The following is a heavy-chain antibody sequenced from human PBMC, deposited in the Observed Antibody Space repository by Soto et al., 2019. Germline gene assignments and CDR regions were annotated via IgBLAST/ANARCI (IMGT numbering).Heavy chain of an antibody. CDR2: IYPGDSDT. J-gene: IGHJ6*02. D-gene: IGHD2-8*01. Sequence: YWSWIRQPPGKGLEWMGIIYPGDSDTIYSPSFQGQVTFSADKSTSTAYLQWSSLKASDTAMYYCARQGSNGAYYYYGMDVWGQGTTVTVSS. CDR1: YW. CDR3: ARQGSNGAYYYYGMDV. V-gene: IGHV5-51*01.